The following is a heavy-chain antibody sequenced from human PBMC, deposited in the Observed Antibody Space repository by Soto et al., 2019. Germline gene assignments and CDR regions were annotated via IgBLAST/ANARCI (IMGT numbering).Heavy chain of an antibody. V-gene: IGHV4-39*01. J-gene: IGHJ4*02. CDR2: ISYSGST. CDR3: ASYYYDSSGYYYVPGVY. CDR1: GGSISSSSYY. Sequence: SETLSLTCTVSGGSISSSSYYWGWIRQSPGKGLEWIGSISYSGSTYYNPSLKSRVTISVDTSKNQFSLKLSSVTAADTAVHYCASYYYDSSGYYYVPGVYWGQGTMVTVS. D-gene: IGHD3-22*01.